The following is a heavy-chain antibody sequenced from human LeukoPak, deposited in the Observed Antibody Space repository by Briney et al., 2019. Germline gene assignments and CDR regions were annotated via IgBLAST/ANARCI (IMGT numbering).Heavy chain of an antibody. CDR2: IYPGDSDT. D-gene: IGHD6-13*01. V-gene: IGHV5-51*01. J-gene: IGHJ3*02. CDR1: GYSFTSYC. Sequence: GESLKISCKGSGYSFTSYCIGWVRQMPGKGLEWMGIIYPGDSDTRYSPSFQGQVTISADKSISTAYLQWSSLKASDTAMYYCARHYSSSWSAFDIWGQGTMVTVSS. CDR3: ARHYSSSWSAFDI.